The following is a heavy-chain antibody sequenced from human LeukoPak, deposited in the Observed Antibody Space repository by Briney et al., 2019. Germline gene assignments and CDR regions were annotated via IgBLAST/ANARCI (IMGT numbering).Heavy chain of an antibody. CDR2: IHPNSGGT. CDR1: GYTFTGYY. Sequence: ASVKVPCKASGYTFTGYYIHWVRQAPGQGLEWMGWIHPNSGGTNFVQKFQGRVTMTRDSSISTAYMEVSSLRSDDTAVYYCARAPVGGPLRFFDYWGQGTLVTVFS. V-gene: IGHV1-2*02. J-gene: IGHJ4*02. D-gene: IGHD3-3*01. CDR3: ARAPVGGPLRFFDY.